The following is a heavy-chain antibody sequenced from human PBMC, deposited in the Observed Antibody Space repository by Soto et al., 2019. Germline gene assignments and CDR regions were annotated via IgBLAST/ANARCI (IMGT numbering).Heavy chain of an antibody. CDR3: AKDLSPYCFDCCCYSRGVFSI. CDR2: ISGSGGST. D-gene: IGHD2-15*01. CDR1: GFTFSSYA. V-gene: IGHV3-23*01. J-gene: IGHJ3*02. Sequence: GGSLRLSCAASGFTFSSYAMSWVRQAPGKGLEWVSAISGSGGSTYYADSVKGRFTISRDNSKNTLYLQMNSLRAEDTAVYYCAKDLSPYCFDCCCYSRGVFSIRGQGTMVP.